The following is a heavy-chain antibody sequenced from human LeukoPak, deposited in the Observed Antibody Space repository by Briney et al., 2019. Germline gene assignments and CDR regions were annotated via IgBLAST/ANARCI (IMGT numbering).Heavy chain of an antibody. CDR1: GFTFDDYA. J-gene: IGHJ6*02. V-gene: IGHV3-43*02. Sequence: GGSLRLSCAASGFTFDDYAVHWVRQAPGKGLEWVSLISGDGGSTYYADSVKGRFTISRDNSKNSLYLQMNSLRTEDTALYYCAKDPGYSSSWYRFYYYYGMDVWGQGTTVTVSS. CDR3: AKDPGYSSSWYRFYYYYGMDV. D-gene: IGHD6-13*01. CDR2: ISGDGGST.